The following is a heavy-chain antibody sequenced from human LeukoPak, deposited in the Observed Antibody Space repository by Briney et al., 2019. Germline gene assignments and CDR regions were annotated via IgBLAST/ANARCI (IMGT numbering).Heavy chain of an antibody. Sequence: PGGSLRLSCAASGFTFSTYAMTWVRQAPGKGLEWVSLISGTGGSTYYADSVKGRFTISRDNSKNTVYLQMNNVRAEDTAVYYCAKDGAWLRFDDWGQGTLVTVSS. CDR3: AKDGAWLRFDD. CDR1: GFTFSTYA. D-gene: IGHD5-12*01. CDR2: ISGTGGST. V-gene: IGHV3-23*01. J-gene: IGHJ4*02.